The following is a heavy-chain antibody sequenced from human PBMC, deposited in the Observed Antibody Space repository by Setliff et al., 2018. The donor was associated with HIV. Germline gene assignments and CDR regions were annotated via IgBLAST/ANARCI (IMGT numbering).Heavy chain of an antibody. CDR1: GLTFRNYI. CDR3: ARGGVGTVDDWFDT. CDR2: ISGSGDGT. J-gene: IGHJ5*02. D-gene: IGHD5-12*01. V-gene: IGHV3-23*01. Sequence: LSLTCAVPGLTFRNYIMTWVRQAPGKGLDWVSAISGSGDGTYYSDSVKGRFTITRDNSKNTLYWQMNGLSGEDTAVYYCARGGVGTVDDWFDTWGQGILVTVSS.